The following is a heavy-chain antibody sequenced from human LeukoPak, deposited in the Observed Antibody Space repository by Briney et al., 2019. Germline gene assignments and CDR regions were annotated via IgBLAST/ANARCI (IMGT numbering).Heavy chain of an antibody. CDR1: GYTFTGYY. V-gene: IGHV1-2*06. CDR2: INPNSGGT. Sequence: GASVKVSCKASGYTFTGYYMHWVRQAPGQGLEWMGRINPNSGGTNYAQKFQGRVTMTRDTSISTAYMELSRLRSDDTAVYYCASGTPTVVTPPYFDYWGQGTLVTVSS. D-gene: IGHD4-23*01. J-gene: IGHJ4*02. CDR3: ASGTPTVVTPPYFDY.